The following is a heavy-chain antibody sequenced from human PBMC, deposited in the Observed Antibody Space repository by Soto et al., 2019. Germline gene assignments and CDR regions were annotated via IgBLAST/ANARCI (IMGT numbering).Heavy chain of an antibody. CDR3: ARDRHPYSTKYYFDY. CDR1: GSTFSSYS. Sequence: PGGSLRLSCAASGSTFSSYSMNWVRQAPGKGLEWVSSISGSGAYTYYADSVQGRFTISRDNSKNTLNLQMNSLRAEDTAVYYCARDRHPYSTKYYFDYWGQGTLVTVSS. CDR2: ISGSGAYT. D-gene: IGHD2-2*01. V-gene: IGHV3-23*01. J-gene: IGHJ4*02.